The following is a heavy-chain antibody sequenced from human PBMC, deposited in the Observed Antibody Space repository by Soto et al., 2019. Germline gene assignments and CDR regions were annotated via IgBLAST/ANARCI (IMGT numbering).Heavy chain of an antibody. CDR1: GNTFSTYA. V-gene: IGHV1-69*06. CDR2: VIPIFGST. Sequence: QVQLVQSGPEVKKPGSSVKVSCKASGNTFSTYAITWVRQAPGQGLEWMGRVIPIFGSTKYAQRLQGRVTLGADRSTSTSYMELRSLTSEDTAMYYCARDLGYKEWQRVPANDSGAYDIWGQGTMVTVSS. D-gene: IGHD5-12*01. J-gene: IGHJ3*02. CDR3: ARDLGYKEWQRVPANDSGAYDI.